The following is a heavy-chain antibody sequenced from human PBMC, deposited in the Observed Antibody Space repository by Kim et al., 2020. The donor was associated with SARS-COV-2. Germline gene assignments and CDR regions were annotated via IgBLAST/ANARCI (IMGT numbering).Heavy chain of an antibody. V-gene: IGHV3-48*03. J-gene: IGHJ4*02. CDR2: TV. CDR3: ARDATGWAIDY. D-gene: IGHD6-19*01. Sequence: TVYDADSVKGRFTISRDNANTLLFLQLDSLRAEDTAVYYCARDATGWAIDYWGQGTLVTVSS.